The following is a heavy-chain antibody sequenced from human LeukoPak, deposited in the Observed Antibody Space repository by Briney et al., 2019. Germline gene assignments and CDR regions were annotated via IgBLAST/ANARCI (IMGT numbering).Heavy chain of an antibody. J-gene: IGHJ4*02. CDR3: ARGSGLRQQLAIDY. D-gene: IGHD6-13*01. Sequence: GRSLRLSCAASGLTFSSYGMHWVRQAPGKGLEWVAVIWYDGTNKYYADSLNGRFTISRDNSKNTLYLQMNSLRAEDTAIYYCARGSGLRQQLAIDYWGQGTLVTVSS. CDR2: IWYDGTNK. CDR1: GLTFSSYG. V-gene: IGHV3-33*01.